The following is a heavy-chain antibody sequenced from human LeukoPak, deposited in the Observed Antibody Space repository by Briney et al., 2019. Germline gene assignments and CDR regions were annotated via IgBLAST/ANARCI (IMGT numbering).Heavy chain of an antibody. Sequence: GEAPKISCKGSGYSFTSYWIGWVRQMPGKGLEWMGIIYSGDSDTRYSPSLQGRVTISADKSISTAYLQWNSLKASDTAMYYCARLGSGVVVPAAIKYNWFDPWGQGTLVTVSS. V-gene: IGHV5-51*01. J-gene: IGHJ5*02. CDR1: GYSFTSYW. CDR2: IYSGDSDT. D-gene: IGHD2-2*02. CDR3: ARLGSGVVVPAAIKYNWFDP.